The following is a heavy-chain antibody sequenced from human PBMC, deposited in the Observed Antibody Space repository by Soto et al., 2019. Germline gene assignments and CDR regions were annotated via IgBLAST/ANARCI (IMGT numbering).Heavy chain of an antibody. Sequence: QVQLVQSGAEVKKPGSSVKVSCKASGGTFSSYTISWVRQAPGQGLEWMGMIIPILGIANYAQKFQGRVTINANKSTSTAHMELSSLRSEDTAVYYCAMEYCSSTSCYRDYWGQGTLVTVSS. V-gene: IGHV1-69*02. J-gene: IGHJ4*02. CDR2: IIPILGIA. CDR3: AMEYCSSTSCYRDY. D-gene: IGHD2-2*02. CDR1: GGTFSSYT.